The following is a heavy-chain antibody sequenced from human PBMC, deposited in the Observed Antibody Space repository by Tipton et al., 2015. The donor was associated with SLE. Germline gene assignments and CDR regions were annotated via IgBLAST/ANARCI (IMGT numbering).Heavy chain of an antibody. V-gene: IGHV4-4*07. CDR1: GCSLGNNY. CDR3: ARIIAGPGDAFDV. J-gene: IGHJ3*01. Sequence: TLSLTCTVSGCSLGNNYWNWIRQSAGKGLAWFGRFYCDGRAALESRLNPSFASRVTISVDPSKKQLSLTLMSVTAADTAVYFCARIIAGPGDAFDVWGQGTMVTVSS. CDR2: FYCDGRA.